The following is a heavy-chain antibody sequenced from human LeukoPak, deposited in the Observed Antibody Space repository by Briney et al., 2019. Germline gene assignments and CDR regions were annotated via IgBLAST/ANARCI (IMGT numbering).Heavy chain of an antibody. CDR3: AKGDGDYYYYYYMDV. CDR2: INHSGST. Sequence: PSETLSLTCAVYGGSFSGYYWSWIRQPPGKGLEWIGEINHSGSTNYNPSLKSRVTTSVDTSQKQFSLRLTSLRAADTAVYYCAKGDGDYYYYYYMDVWGKGTTVTISS. J-gene: IGHJ6*03. V-gene: IGHV4-34*01. CDR1: GGSFSGYY. D-gene: IGHD4-17*01.